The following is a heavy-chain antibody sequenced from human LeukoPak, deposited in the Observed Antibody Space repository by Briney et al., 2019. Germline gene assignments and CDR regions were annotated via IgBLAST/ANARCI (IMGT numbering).Heavy chain of an antibody. CDR1: GFTFSSYA. Sequence: GGSLRLSCAASGFTFSSYAMSWVRQAPGKGLEWVSAISGSGGSTYYADSVKGRFTISRDNSKNTLYLQMNSLGAEDTAVYYCAKGIAAAGTGSDYWGQGTLVTVSS. CDR3: AKGIAAAGTGSDY. J-gene: IGHJ4*02. D-gene: IGHD6-13*01. CDR2: ISGSGGST. V-gene: IGHV3-23*01.